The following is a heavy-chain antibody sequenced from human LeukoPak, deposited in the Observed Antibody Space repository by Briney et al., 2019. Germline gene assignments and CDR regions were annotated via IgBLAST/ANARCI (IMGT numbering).Heavy chain of an antibody. V-gene: IGHV3-7*01. Sequence: GGSLRLSCAASGFTFSSYWMSWVRQAPGKGLEWVANIKQDGSEKYYVDSVKGRFTISRDNAKNSLYLQMNSLRAEDTAVYYCARGGSYGGLYYYYYMDVWGKGTTVTVSS. CDR3: ARGGSYGGLYYYYYMDV. CDR1: GFTFSSYW. D-gene: IGHD1-26*01. CDR2: IKQDGSEK. J-gene: IGHJ6*03.